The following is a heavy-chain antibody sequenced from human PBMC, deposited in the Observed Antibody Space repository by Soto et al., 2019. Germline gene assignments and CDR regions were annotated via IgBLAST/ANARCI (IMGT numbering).Heavy chain of an antibody. V-gene: IGHV3-72*01. CDR3: ARVLTSSGGYYFDY. D-gene: IGHD3-16*01. J-gene: IGHJ4*02. CDR2: SRNKVNSYTT. CDR1: GFTFSDHY. Sequence: GGSLRLSCAASGFTFSDHYMDWVRQAPGKGLEWVGRSRNKVNSYTTEYAASVKGRFTISRDDSKNSLYLQMNSLKTDDTAVYYCARVLTSSGGYYFDYWGQGTQVTVSS.